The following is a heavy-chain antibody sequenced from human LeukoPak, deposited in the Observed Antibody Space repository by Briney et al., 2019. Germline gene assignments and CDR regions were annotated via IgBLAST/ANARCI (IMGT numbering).Heavy chain of an antibody. CDR2: IYHSGST. D-gene: IGHD4-23*01. J-gene: IGHJ6*02. V-gene: IGHV4-30-2*01. Sequence: SQTLSLTCAVSGGSLSSGGYSWGWLRQPPGTGLEWIGYIYHSGSTYYNPSLKSRVTISVDRSKNQFSLKLSSVTAADTAVYYCATSGGSDYYYGMDVWGQGTTVTVSS. CDR3: ATSGGSDYYYGMDV. CDR1: GGSLSSGGYS.